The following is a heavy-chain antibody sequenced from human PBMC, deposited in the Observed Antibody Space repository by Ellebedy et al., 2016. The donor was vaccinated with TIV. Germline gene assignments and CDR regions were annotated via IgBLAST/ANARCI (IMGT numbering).Heavy chain of an antibody. Sequence: ASVKVSCKASGYTFTSYGISWVRQAPGQGLEWMGWISAYNGNTNYAQKLQGRVTMTTDTSTSTAYMELRSLRSDDTAVYYCARDGKYYYGSGSRDLRRDAFDIWGQGTMVTVSS. V-gene: IGHV1-18*04. CDR2: ISAYNGNT. J-gene: IGHJ3*02. CDR3: ARDGKYYYGSGSRDLRRDAFDI. D-gene: IGHD3-10*01. CDR1: GYTFTSYG.